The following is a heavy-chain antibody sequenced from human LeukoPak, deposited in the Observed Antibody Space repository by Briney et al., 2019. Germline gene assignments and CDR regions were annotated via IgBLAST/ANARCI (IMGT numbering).Heavy chain of an antibody. Sequence: GGSLRLSCAASGFTLSSHAWHWVRQAPGKGLEYVSVISSNGGSKYYADSAKGEFTISRDNSKNTPYLQLGSLRPENMAVYYCAKAFYGYTYGKIDYWGQGTLVTVSS. CDR1: GFTLSSHA. CDR3: AKAFYGYTYGKIDY. V-gene: IGHV3-64*02. J-gene: IGHJ4*02. CDR2: ISSNGGSK. D-gene: IGHD5-18*01.